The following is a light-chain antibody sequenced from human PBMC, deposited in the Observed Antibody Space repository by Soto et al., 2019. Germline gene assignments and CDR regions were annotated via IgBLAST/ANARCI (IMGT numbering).Light chain of an antibody. CDR3: QQYNNWPVT. Sequence: EILLTQSPASLSLSPGERATLSCGASQSVYSYLAWYQQRPGQAPRLLIHGASTRATGIAARFSGSGSGTEFTLTISGLQSEDFATYYCQQYNNWPVTFGGGTKVDI. V-gene: IGKV3D-15*01. CDR1: QSVYSY. J-gene: IGKJ4*01. CDR2: GAS.